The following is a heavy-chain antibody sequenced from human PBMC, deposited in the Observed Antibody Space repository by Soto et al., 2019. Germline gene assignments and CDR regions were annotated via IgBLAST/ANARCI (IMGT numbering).Heavy chain of an antibody. Sequence: EVQLVESGGGLVQPGGSLRLSCAASGFTFSSYWMHWVRQAPGKGLVWVSRINSDGSSTSYADSVKGRFTISRDNAKNTLYLQMNSLRAEDTAVYYCAREKQGIAVAVDSFDYRGQGTLVTVSS. J-gene: IGHJ4*02. CDR2: INSDGSST. D-gene: IGHD6-19*01. CDR3: AREKQGIAVAVDSFDY. CDR1: GFTFSSYW. V-gene: IGHV3-74*01.